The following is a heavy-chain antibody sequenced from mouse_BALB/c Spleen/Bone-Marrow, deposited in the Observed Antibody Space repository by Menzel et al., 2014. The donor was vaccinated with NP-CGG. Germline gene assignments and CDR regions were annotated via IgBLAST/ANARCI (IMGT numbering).Heavy chain of an antibody. CDR2: IYPGRGIT. D-gene: IGHD1-2*01. J-gene: IGHJ4*01. CDR1: GYTSTSYW. Sequence: QVQLQHSGAELVKPGASVKMSCKASGYTSTSYWINWVKQRPGQGLEWIGDIYPGRGITNYNEKFKSKATLTLDTSSSTAYMQLSSLTSEDSAVYYCSRSFITTAYYAMDYWGQGTSVTVSS. CDR3: SRSFITTAYYAMDY. V-gene: IGHV1-55*01.